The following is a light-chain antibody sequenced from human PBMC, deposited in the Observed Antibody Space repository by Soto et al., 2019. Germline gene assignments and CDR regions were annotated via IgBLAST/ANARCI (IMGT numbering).Light chain of an antibody. CDR1: SSDVGDFKF. J-gene: IGLJ1*01. CDR2: DVT. Sequence: QSALMQPASVSASPGQSITISCTVTSSDVGDFKFVSWYQQFPGEAPTLVMYDVTRRPSGVSDRFSGSRSGNTASLTISGLRSEDDADYFCVTYTTVGTYVFGTVTKVTDL. CDR3: VTYTTVGTYV. V-gene: IGLV2-14*03.